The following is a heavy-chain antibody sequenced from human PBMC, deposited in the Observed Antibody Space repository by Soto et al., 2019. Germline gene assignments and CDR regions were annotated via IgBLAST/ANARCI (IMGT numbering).Heavy chain of an antibody. CDR1: EDSVSSGGYY. V-gene: IGHV4-31*03. CDR3: VRGWIHQKYYLDS. CDR2: TSNSGNT. D-gene: IGHD5-18*01. Sequence: QVHLQESGPGLVKPSQTLSLTCTVSEDSVSSGGYYWSWIRQHPGEGLEWIGYTSNSGNTYYTPSLRSRVTMSVHTSTNEFSLKSSSVTAAYTAVYYCVRGWIHQKYYLDSWGQGILVTVSA. J-gene: IGHJ4*02.